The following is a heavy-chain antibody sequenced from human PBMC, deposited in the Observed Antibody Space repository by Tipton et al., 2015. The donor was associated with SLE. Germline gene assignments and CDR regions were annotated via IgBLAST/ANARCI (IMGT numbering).Heavy chain of an antibody. CDR1: GFTFTNFA. Sequence: GSLRLSCAASGFTFTNFAVSWVRQAPGKGLEWVSLISGGGATYYADSVKGRFTISRDNAKNSLYLQMNSLRAEDTAVYYCARDPVVPAATFDYWGQGTLVTVSS. V-gene: IGHV3-69-1*01. J-gene: IGHJ4*02. CDR2: ISGGGAT. D-gene: IGHD2-2*01. CDR3: ARDPVVPAATFDY.